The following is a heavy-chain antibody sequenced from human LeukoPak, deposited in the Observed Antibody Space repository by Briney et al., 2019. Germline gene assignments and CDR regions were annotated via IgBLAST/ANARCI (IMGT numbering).Heavy chain of an antibody. CDR3: ARGPNFDWLSTYSGMDV. D-gene: IGHD3-9*01. V-gene: IGHV1-69*04. Sequence: ASVKVSCKASGGTFSSYAISWVRQAPGQGLEWMGRIIPILGIANYAQKFQGRVTITADKSTSTAYMELSSLRSEDTVVYYCARGPNFDWLSTYSGMDVWGQGTTVTVSS. CDR1: GGTFSSYA. CDR2: IIPILGIA. J-gene: IGHJ6*02.